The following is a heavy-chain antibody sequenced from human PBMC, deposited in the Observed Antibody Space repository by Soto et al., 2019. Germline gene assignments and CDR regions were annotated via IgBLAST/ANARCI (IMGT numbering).Heavy chain of an antibody. CDR1: GYTFTSYY. CDR2: INPFGDST. D-gene: IGHD4-4*01. CDR3: AREEMPTVNNYYYYMDV. J-gene: IGHJ6*03. Sequence: QVQLVQSGAEVKKPGASVTVSCKASGYTFTSYYIHWARQAPGQGLEWMGVINPFGDSTIYAQRFQGRVTMTSDTSTSTVFMEVSSLRSEDTAVYHCAREEMPTVNNYYYYMDVCGKGTTVTVSS. V-gene: IGHV1-46*03.